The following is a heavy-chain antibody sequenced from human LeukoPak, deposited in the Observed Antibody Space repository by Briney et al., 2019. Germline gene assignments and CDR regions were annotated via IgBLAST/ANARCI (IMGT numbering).Heavy chain of an antibody. J-gene: IGHJ6*02. D-gene: IGHD3-10*01. CDR2: INGDGSGA. V-gene: IGHV3-74*01. CDR1: GFIISGDY. Sequence: GGSLRLSCAASGFIISGDYMHWVRQVPGKGLVWVSRINGDGSGADYADSVKGRFTISRDNAKNTLYLQMNSLRAEDTAVYYCARWFYYGSGSHGMDVWGQGTTVTVSS. CDR3: ARWFYYGSGSHGMDV.